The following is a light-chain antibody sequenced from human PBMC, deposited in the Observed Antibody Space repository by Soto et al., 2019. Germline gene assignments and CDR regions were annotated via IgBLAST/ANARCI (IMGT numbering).Light chain of an antibody. CDR2: GAS. CDR1: QSVSSSY. Sequence: IVLTQSPGTLSLSPGERATLSCRASQSVSSSYLAWYQQKPGQAPRLLIYGASSRATGIPDRFSGSGSGTEFTLTISGLQPDDFATYYCQHYDSYRATFGLGTKVDIK. J-gene: IGKJ1*01. V-gene: IGKV3-20*01. CDR3: QHYDSYRAT.